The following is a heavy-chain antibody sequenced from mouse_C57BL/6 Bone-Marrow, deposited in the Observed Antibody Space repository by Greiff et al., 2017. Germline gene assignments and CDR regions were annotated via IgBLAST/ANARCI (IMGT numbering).Heavy chain of an antibody. D-gene: IGHD2-4*01. CDR2: ISPGSGST. CDR1: GYTFTSYW. CDR3: ARESMGYDYDSYWYFDV. Sequence: VQLQQPGAELVKPGASVKMSCKASGYTFTSYWITWVKQRPGQGLDWIGDISPGSGSTNYNEKFKSKATLTVDTSSSTAYMQLSSLTSEDSAVYYCARESMGYDYDSYWYFDVWGTGTTVTVSS. J-gene: IGHJ1*03. V-gene: IGHV1-55*01.